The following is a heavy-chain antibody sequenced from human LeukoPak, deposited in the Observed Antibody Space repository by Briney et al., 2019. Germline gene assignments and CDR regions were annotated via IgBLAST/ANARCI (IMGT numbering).Heavy chain of an antibody. D-gene: IGHD4-17*01. J-gene: IGHJ4*02. CDR1: GFTFSSYA. V-gene: IGHV3-23*01. CDR3: ATSTAGNDY. CDR2: INYSGGTT. Sequence: GGSLRLSCAASGFTFSSYAMSWVRQAPGKGLEWVSTINYSGGTTYYADSVKGRFAISRDNAKNSLYLQMSSLRAEDTALYYCATSTAGNDYWGQGTLVTVSS.